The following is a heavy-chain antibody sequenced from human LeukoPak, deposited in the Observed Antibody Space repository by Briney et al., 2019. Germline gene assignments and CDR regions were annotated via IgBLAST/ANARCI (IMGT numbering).Heavy chain of an antibody. CDR1: GFTFDDYA. Sequence: PGRSLRLSCAASGFTFDDYAMHWVRQAPGKGLEWVSGISWNSGSIGYADSVKGRFTISRDNAKNSLYLQMNSLRAEDTALYYCAKDLYDSSGLTFDYWGQGTLVTVSS. D-gene: IGHD3-22*01. J-gene: IGHJ4*02. V-gene: IGHV3-9*01. CDR3: AKDLYDSSGLTFDY. CDR2: ISWNSGSI.